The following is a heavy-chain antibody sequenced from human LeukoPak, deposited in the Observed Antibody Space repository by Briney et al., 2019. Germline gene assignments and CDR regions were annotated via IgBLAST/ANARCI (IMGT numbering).Heavy chain of an antibody. D-gene: IGHD6-13*01. CDR2: MKHDGSEK. Sequence: GGSLRPSCAASGFTFSSYWMSWVRQAPGKGLEWVANMKHDGSEKYYVDSVKGRFTISRDNAKNSLYLQMNSLRTEDTAVYYCATGSSARGGSDYWGQGTLVTVSS. CDR1: GFTFSSYW. V-gene: IGHV3-7*03. J-gene: IGHJ4*02. CDR3: ATGSSARGGSDY.